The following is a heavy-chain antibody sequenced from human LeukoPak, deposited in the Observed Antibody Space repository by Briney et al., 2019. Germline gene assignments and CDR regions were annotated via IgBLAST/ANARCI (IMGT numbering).Heavy chain of an antibody. D-gene: IGHD2-21*01. V-gene: IGHV3-23*01. CDR2: ISGGGGST. CDR1: GFTFNNYG. CDR3: TTENCGRGDY. J-gene: IGHJ4*02. Sequence: PGGSLRLSCAASGFTFNNYGMNWVRQAPGKGLEWVSGISGGGGSTYYADSVKGRFTISRDNSKNTLYLQMNSLRAEDTAVYYCTTENCGRGDYWGQGTLITVSS.